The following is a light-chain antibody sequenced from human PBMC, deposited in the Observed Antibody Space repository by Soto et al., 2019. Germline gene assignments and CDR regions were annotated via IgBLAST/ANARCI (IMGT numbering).Light chain of an antibody. CDR2: GAS. CDR1: QSVSSI. V-gene: IGKV3-20*01. CDR3: QQYGSSGT. J-gene: IGKJ1*01. Sequence: ELVWPPSPGTLSLSPGERAPLSCRASQSVSSILAWYKPKPGQAPSLLIYGASSRATGIPDRFSGSGSGTDFTLTIRRLEPEDFAVYYCQQYGSSGTFGQGSKVDI.